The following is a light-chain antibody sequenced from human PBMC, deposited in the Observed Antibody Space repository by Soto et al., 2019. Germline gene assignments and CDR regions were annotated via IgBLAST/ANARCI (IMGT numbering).Light chain of an antibody. CDR3: SPYTSSSTVV. Sequence: QSALTQPASVSGSPGQSITISCTGTSSDVGGYNYVSWYQQHPDKAPKLMIYDVSNRPSGVSNRFSGSKSANTASLTISGLQAEDEADYYCSPYTSSSTVVFGGGTKLTVL. V-gene: IGLV2-14*01. CDR2: DVS. J-gene: IGLJ2*01. CDR1: SSDVGGYNY.